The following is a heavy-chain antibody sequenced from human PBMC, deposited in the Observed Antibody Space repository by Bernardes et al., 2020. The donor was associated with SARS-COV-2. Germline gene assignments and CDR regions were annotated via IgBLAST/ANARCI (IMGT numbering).Heavy chain of an antibody. CDR3: AEEAYSGYDYLDY. CDR1: GFTVSSTY. J-gene: IGHJ4*02. Sequence: EWSLFLSCAASGFTVSSTYMSWVRQAPGQGLEWVSAISGSGDTTYYADSVRGRFTISRDNSKNTLYLQMNSLRAEDTAVYYCAEEAYSGYDYLDYWGQGTLVTVSS. D-gene: IGHD5-12*01. CDR2: ISGSGDTT. V-gene: IGHV3-23*01.